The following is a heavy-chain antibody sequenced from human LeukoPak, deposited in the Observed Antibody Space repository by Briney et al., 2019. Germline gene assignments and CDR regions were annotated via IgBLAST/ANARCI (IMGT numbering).Heavy chain of an antibody. D-gene: IGHD3-16*02. V-gene: IGHV1-46*01. Sequence: ASVKVSCKASGYTFTSYDINWVRQAPGQGLEWMGLINPSGSSTLYAQKFQGRVTMTRDMSTTTDYMELSSLRSEDTAVYYCARDNSVGDIAWWSDPWGQGTLVTVSS. CDR2: INPSGSST. CDR1: GYTFTSYD. CDR3: ARDNSVGDIAWWSDP. J-gene: IGHJ5*02.